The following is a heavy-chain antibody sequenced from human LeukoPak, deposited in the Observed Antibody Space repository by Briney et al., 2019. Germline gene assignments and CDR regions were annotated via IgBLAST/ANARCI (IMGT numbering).Heavy chain of an antibody. Sequence: GGSLRLSCAASGFTFSSYWMHWVRQAPGKGLVWVSSIKSDGSSASYADSVKGRSTISRDNAKNTLYLQMNSLRAEDTAVYYCARDLRTPSDTNIAIDYWGQGTLVTVSS. J-gene: IGHJ4*02. CDR3: ARDLRTPSDTNIAIDY. V-gene: IGHV3-74*01. CDR2: IKSDGSSA. D-gene: IGHD4-23*01. CDR1: GFTFSSYW.